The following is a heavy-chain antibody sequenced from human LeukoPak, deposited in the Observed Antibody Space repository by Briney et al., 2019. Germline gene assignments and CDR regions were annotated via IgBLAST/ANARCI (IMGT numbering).Heavy chain of an antibody. D-gene: IGHD4-17*01. CDR3: AKFVRSVTCYFDY. CDR1: GFTFSSYA. V-gene: IGHV3-23*01. J-gene: IGHJ4*02. Sequence: GGSLRLSCAASGFTFSSYAMSWVRQAPGKGLEWVSAISGSGGTTYYADSVKGRFTISRDNSKNTLYMQMNSLRAEDTAVYYCAKFVRSVTCYFDYWGQGILVTVSS. CDR2: ISGSGGTT.